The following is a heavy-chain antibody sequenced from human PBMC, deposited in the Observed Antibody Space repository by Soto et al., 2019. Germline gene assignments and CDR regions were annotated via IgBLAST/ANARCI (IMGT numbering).Heavy chain of an antibody. V-gene: IGHV5-51*01. CDR3: ARFKFLEWYSDAFDI. CDR1: GYSFTSYW. D-gene: IGHD3-3*01. J-gene: IGHJ3*02. Sequence: GESLKISCKGSGYSFTSYWIGWVRQMPGKGLEWMGIIYPGDSDTRYSPSFRGQVTISADKSISTAYLQWGSLKASDTAMYYCARFKFLEWYSDAFDIWGQGTMVTVSS. CDR2: IYPGDSDT.